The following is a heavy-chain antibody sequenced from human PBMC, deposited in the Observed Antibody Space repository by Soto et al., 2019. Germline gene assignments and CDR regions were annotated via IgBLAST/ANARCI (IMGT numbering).Heavy chain of an antibody. J-gene: IGHJ4*02. CDR1: GFTFDTYA. CDR3: AKGFRSLEWYSLAPFDY. Sequence: LRLSCVASGFTFDTYALNWVRQAPGKGLEWVSAIGSSGSTYYADSVKGRFTISRDTPKKTLYLQMNSLRVEDTAKYYCAKGFRSLEWYSLAPFDYWGQGALVTVSS. V-gene: IGHV3-23*01. D-gene: IGHD3-3*01. CDR2: IGSSGST.